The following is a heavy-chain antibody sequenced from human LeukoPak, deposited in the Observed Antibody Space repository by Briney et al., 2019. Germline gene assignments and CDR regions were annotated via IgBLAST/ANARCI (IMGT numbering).Heavy chain of an antibody. V-gene: IGHV1-2*02. Sequence: ASVKVSCKASGYTSTSYGISWVRQAPGQGLEWMGWINPNSGGTNYAQKFQGRVTMTRDTSISTAYMELSRLRSDDTAVYYCARDLGDYSIDYWGQGTLVTVSS. CDR2: INPNSGGT. D-gene: IGHD2-15*01. CDR3: ARDLGDYSIDY. J-gene: IGHJ4*02. CDR1: GYTSTSYG.